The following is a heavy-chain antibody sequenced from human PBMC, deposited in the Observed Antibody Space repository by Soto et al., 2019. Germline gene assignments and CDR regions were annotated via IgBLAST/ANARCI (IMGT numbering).Heavy chain of an antibody. V-gene: IGHV3-64D*08. Sequence: GGSLRLSCSASGFTFSSYAMHWVRQAPGKGLEYVSAISSNGGSTYYADSVKGRFTISRDNSKNTLYLQMSSLRAEDTAVYYCVKDYSNYLNWFDPWGQGTLVTVSS. CDR3: VKDYSNYLNWFDP. J-gene: IGHJ5*02. CDR1: GFTFSSYA. D-gene: IGHD4-4*01. CDR2: ISSNGGST.